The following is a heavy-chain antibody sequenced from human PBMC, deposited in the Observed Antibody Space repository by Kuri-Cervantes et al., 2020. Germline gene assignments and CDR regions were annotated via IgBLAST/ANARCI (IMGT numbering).Heavy chain of an antibody. CDR2: INHFGST. CDR3: ARRVGGSSADD. CDR1: GGSFSGYY. Sequence: SETLSLTCSVYGGSFSGYYWSWIRQSPGKGLEWIGEINHFGSTNYNPSLKSRITTSVDTSKNQFSLNLTSVTAADTAVYYCARRVGGSSADDWGQGTLVTVSS. J-gene: IGHJ4*02. V-gene: IGHV4-34*01. D-gene: IGHD6-6*01.